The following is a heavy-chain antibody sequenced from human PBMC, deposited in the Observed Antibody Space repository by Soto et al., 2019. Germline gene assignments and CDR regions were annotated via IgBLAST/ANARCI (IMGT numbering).Heavy chain of an antibody. D-gene: IGHD4-17*01. CDR2: IKQDEREK. J-gene: IGHJ4*02. CDR3: AREKRANGYFDY. CDR1: GFAFSSYY. V-gene: IGHV3-7*01. Sequence: EVKLVESGGGLVQPGGSLRLSCAASGFAFSSYYMSWVRQAPGKGLEWVANIKQDEREKYYLDSVKGRFTISRDDAKNSLCLQMNSLRVDDTAVYYCAREKRANGYFDYWGQGTLVTVSS.